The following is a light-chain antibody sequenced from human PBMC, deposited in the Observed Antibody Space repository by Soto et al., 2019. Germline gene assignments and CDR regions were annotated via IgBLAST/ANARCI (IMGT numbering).Light chain of an antibody. CDR3: QQYNSYLRT. Sequence: DIQMTQSPSTLSASVGDRVTITCRASQSISSWLAWYQQKPGKAPKLLIYDASSWASGVPSRFSGSGSGTEFTLTISSLQPDDFATYYCQQYNSYLRTFGQGTKVEIK. CDR1: QSISSW. CDR2: DAS. J-gene: IGKJ1*01. V-gene: IGKV1-5*01.